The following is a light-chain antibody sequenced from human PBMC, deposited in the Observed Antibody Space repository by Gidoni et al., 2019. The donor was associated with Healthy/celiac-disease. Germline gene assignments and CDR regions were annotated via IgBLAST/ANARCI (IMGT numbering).Light chain of an antibody. J-gene: IGKJ2*02. CDR2: AAS. Sequence: DIQLTQSPSSLSASVGDRVTITCRASPSMSSYLNWYQQKPGKAPKLLIYAASSLQSGVPSSFSGGGSGTDFTLTISSLQPEDFATYYCQQSFSTPGTFGQGTKLEIK. CDR3: QQSFSTPGT. V-gene: IGKV1-39*01. CDR1: PSMSSY.